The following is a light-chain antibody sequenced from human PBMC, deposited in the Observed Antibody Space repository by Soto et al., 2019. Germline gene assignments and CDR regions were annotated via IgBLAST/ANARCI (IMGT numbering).Light chain of an antibody. CDR3: QQYHIWPPWT. J-gene: IGKJ1*01. Sequence: IHWTHPPSFLSASALNRVSITCLSVQAISSYLSWYQQKPGRAPKLLIYAASTLQSGVPSRFSGSGSGTDFTLTISSLQSEDFAVYYCQQYHIWPPWTFGQGTKVDIK. CDR2: AAS. V-gene: IGKV1-9*01. CDR1: QAISSY.